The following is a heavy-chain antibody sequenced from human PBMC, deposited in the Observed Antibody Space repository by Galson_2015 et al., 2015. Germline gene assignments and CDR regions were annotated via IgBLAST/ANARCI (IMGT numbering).Heavy chain of an antibody. D-gene: IGHD5-12*01. CDR2: ISGSGGST. J-gene: IGHJ4*02. V-gene: IGHV3-23*01. Sequence: SLRLSCAASGFTFSSYAMRWVRQAPGRGLEWVSAISGSGGSTYYADSVKGRFTISRDNSKNTLYLQMNSLRAEDTAVYYCAKGGYSGSAVIDYWGQGTLVTVSS. CDR1: GFTFSSYA. CDR3: AKGGYSGSAVIDY.